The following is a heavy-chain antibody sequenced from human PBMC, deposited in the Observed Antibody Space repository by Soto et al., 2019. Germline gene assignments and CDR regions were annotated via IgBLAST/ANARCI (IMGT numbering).Heavy chain of an antibody. Sequence: ASVKVSCKASGYTFTGYYMHWVRQAPGQGLEWMGWINPNSGGTNYAQKFQGRVTMTRDTSISTAYMELSRLRSDDTAVYYCARGSIAARSSPSKFDYWGQGALVTVSS. V-gene: IGHV1-2*02. CDR3: ARGSIAARSSPSKFDY. D-gene: IGHD6-6*01. CDR1: GYTFTGYY. J-gene: IGHJ4*02. CDR2: INPNSGGT.